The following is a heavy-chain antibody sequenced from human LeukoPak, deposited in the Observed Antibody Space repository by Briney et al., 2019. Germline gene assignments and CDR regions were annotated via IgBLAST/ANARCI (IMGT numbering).Heavy chain of an antibody. V-gene: IGHV4-59*01. CDR3: ARGSSSTVVAAEYFQH. D-gene: IGHD4-23*01. Sequence: PSETLSLTCTVSGGYISSYYWSWIRQPPGKGLEWLGYIYYSGSTNYNPSLKGRVTISVGTSKNQFSLKLSSVTAADTAVYYCARGSSSTVVAAEYFQHWGQGTLVTVSS. CDR2: IYYSGST. CDR1: GGYISSYY. J-gene: IGHJ1*01.